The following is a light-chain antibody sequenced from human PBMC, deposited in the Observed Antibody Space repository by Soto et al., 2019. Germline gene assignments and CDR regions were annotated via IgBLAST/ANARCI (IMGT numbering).Light chain of an antibody. Sequence: DIQMTQSPSSVSASVGDRVTITCRASQVIHTWLGWYQQKPGRAPKVVIYAASSLQSGVPSRFSGSGSGTYFTLTISSLQPEDFATYYCQQAYSFPLTLGGGTRVEIK. CDR2: AAS. V-gene: IGKV1-12*01. J-gene: IGKJ4*01. CDR1: QVIHTW. CDR3: QQAYSFPLT.